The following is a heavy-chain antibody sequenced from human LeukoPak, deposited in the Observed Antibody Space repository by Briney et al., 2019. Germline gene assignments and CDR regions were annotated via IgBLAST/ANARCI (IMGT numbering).Heavy chain of an antibody. J-gene: IGHJ4*02. V-gene: IGHV3-66*01. CDR2: IYSGGST. Sequence: QPGGSLRLSCAASGFTVSSNYMSWVRQAPGKGLEWVSVIYSGGSTYYADSVKGGFTISRDNSKNTLYLQMNSLRAEDTAVYYCARDGGYSYGFRFDYWGQGTLVTVSS. CDR1: GFTVSSNY. CDR3: ARDGGYSYGFRFDY. D-gene: IGHD5-18*01.